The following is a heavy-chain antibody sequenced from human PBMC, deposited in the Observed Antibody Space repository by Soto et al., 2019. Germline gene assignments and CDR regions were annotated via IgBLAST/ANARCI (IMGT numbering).Heavy chain of an antibody. CDR2: IIPIFGTA. CDR1: GGTFSSYA. Sequence: SVKVSCKASGGTFSSYAISWVRQAPGQGLEWMGGIIPIFGTANYAQKFQGRVTITADESTSTAYMELSSQRSEDTAVYYCARRSGKLRFLEWPLYYGMDVWGQGTTVTVSS. D-gene: IGHD3-3*01. J-gene: IGHJ6*02. V-gene: IGHV1-69*13. CDR3: ARRSGKLRFLEWPLYYGMDV.